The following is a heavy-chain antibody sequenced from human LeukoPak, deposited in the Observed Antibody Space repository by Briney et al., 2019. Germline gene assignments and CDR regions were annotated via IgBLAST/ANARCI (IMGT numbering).Heavy chain of an antibody. J-gene: IGHJ4*02. CDR2: ISYDGSNK. CDR1: GFTFSSYG. D-gene: IGHD1-26*01. CDR3: AKDLVMGATYDY. V-gene: IGHV3-30*18. Sequence: QPGRSLRLSCAASGFTFSSYGMHWVRQAPGKGLEGVTVISYDGSNKYYADSVKGRFTISGDNSKNTLYLQMNSLRAEDTAVYYCAKDLVMGATYDYWGQGTLVTVSS.